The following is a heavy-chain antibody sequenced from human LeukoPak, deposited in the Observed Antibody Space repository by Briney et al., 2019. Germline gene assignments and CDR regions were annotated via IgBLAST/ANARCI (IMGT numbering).Heavy chain of an antibody. J-gene: IGHJ4*02. CDR2: ISNSGGST. CDR1: GFTFSSYA. V-gene: IGHV3-23*01. CDR3: AKEISGWNFDY. D-gene: IGHD6-19*01. Sequence: GGSLRLSCAATGFTFSSYAMSWVRQAPGKGLEWVSIISNSGGSTYYADSVKGRFIISRDNSKNTLYLQMSSLRANDTAVYYCAKEISGWNFDYWGQGTLVTVSS.